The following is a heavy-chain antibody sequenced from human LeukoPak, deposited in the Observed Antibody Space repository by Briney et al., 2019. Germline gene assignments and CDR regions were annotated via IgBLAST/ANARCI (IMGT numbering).Heavy chain of an antibody. J-gene: IGHJ4*02. CDR2: ISGSGSTI. V-gene: IGHV3-48*03. D-gene: IGHD3-10*01. CDR1: GFTFSSYE. CDR3: ATDYYVSGSYYRLFY. Sequence: PGGSLRLSCAASGFTFSSYEMNWVRQAPGKGLEWVSYISGSGSTIYYADSVKGRFTISRDNAKNTLYLQMNNLRAEDTAIYYCATDYYVSGSYYRLFYWGQGTLVTVSS.